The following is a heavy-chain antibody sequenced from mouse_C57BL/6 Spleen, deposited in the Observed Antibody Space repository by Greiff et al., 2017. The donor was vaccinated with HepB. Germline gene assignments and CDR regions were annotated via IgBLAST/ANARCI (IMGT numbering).Heavy chain of an antibody. J-gene: IGHJ2*01. CDR2: IYPGSGNT. Sequence: VKLVESGAELVRPGASVKLSCKASGDTFTDYYINWVKQRPGQGLEWIARIYPGSGNTYYNEKFKGKATLTAEKSSSTAYMQLSSLTSEDSAVYFCARRGWDGYFDYWGQGTTLTVSS. CDR3: ARRGWDGYFDY. V-gene: IGHV1-76*01. D-gene: IGHD4-1*01. CDR1: GDTFTDYY.